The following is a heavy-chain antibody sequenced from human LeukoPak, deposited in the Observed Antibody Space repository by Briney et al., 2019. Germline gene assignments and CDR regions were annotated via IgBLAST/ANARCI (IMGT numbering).Heavy chain of an antibody. J-gene: IGHJ4*02. CDR2: ISYRTSHI. Sequence: GGSLRLSCTASGFTFSDCDMNWFRQAPGKGLEGVSSISYRTSHIYYADSVKGRSTISRDNAKNSLYLQMDSLRAEDTAVYFCGRAFPPLRTAAAGDYWGQGTLVTVSS. CDR1: GFTFSDCD. V-gene: IGHV3-21*01. CDR3: GRAFPPLRTAAAGDY. D-gene: IGHD6-13*01.